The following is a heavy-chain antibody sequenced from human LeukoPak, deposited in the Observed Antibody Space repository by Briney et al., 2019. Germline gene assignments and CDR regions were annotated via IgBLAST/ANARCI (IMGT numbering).Heavy chain of an antibody. CDR2: INPNSGGT. CDR3: ARDLDTVVRGRYYYYYYMDV. D-gene: IGHD3-10*01. V-gene: IGHV1-2*02. CDR1: GYTFTGYY. Sequence: ASVKVSCKASGYTFTGYYMHWVRQAPGQGLEWMGWINPNSGGTNYAQKFQGRVTMTRDTSISTAYMELSRLRSDDTAVYYCARDLDTVVRGRYYYYYYMDVWGKGTTVTVSS. J-gene: IGHJ6*03.